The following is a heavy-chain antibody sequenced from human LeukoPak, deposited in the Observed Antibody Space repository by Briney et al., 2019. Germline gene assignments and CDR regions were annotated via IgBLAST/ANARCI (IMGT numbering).Heavy chain of an antibody. V-gene: IGHV5-51*01. CDR2: IYPGDSDT. J-gene: IGHJ3*02. CDR1: AYTFSNHW. Sequence: GEPLKISCQGLAYTFSNHWIAWVRQMPGKGLEWMGVIYPGDSDTRYNPAFQGLVTFSADKSITTAYLHLNNLASDTAIFYCARTRGRRFSDGLDIWGQGTIVSVSS. CDR3: ARTRGRRFSDGLDI. D-gene: IGHD3-3*01.